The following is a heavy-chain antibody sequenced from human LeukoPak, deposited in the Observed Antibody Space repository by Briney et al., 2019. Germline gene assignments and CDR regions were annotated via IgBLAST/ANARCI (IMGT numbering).Heavy chain of an antibody. CDR1: GFTFSSYS. D-gene: IGHD5-18*01. CDR2: ISSSSSTI. V-gene: IGHV3-48*04. CDR3: ARHKAMAGFDY. Sequence: GGSLRLSCAASGFTFSSYSMNWVRQAPGKGLEWVSYISSSSSTIYYADSVKGRFTISRDNAKNTLYLQMNSLRAEDTAVYYCARHKAMAGFDYWGQGTLVTVSS. J-gene: IGHJ4*02.